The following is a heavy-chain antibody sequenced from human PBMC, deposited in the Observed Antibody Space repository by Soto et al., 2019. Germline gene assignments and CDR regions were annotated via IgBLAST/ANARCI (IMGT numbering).Heavy chain of an antibody. Sequence: PSETLSLTCTVSGGSISSSSYYWGWIRQPPGKGLEWIGSIYYSGSTYYNPSLKSRVTISVDASKNQFSLKLSSVTAADTAVYYCARPSIHYYFDYWGQGTLVTV. CDR3: ARPSIHYYFDY. J-gene: IGHJ4*02. D-gene: IGHD2-2*01. CDR2: IYYSGST. V-gene: IGHV4-39*01. CDR1: GGSISSSSYY.